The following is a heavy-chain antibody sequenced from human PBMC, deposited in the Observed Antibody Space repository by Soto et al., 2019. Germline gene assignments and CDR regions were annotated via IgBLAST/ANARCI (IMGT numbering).Heavy chain of an antibody. V-gene: IGHV1-18*01. Sequence: QVHLVXSXXXXXXXGASVKVSCKGSGYDFTTYGITWVRQAPGQGLEWMAWISAHNGNTDYAQKLQGRVTVTRDTSTSTAYMELRSLRSDDTAVYYCARGRYGDYWGQGALVTVSS. CDR1: GYDFTTYG. J-gene: IGHJ4*02. CDR3: ARGRYGDY. CDR2: ISAHNGNT. D-gene: IGHD1-1*01.